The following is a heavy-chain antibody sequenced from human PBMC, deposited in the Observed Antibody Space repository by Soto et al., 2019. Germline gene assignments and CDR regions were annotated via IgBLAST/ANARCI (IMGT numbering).Heavy chain of an antibody. V-gene: IGHV4-30-2*01. CDR1: GGPINSEGSS. D-gene: IGHD3-3*01. Sequence: TLSLSYGVSGGPINSEGSSWWWLRQPPGRGLEWIGNIYPSGSANYSPSLKTRVTISVDRSMNHFSLNLGSVTAADTAVYYCAREIFPSGMDVWGPGTTVTVS. CDR3: AREIFPSGMDV. J-gene: IGHJ6*02. CDR2: IYPSGSA.